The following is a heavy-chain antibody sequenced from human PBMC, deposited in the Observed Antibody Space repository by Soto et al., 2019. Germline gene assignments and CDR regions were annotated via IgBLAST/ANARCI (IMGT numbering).Heavy chain of an antibody. J-gene: IGHJ2*01. CDR1: GFTFINYA. CDR3: ERKVLGSTSRPDWWYFDL. D-gene: IGHD2-2*01. Sequence: EVQLLESGGGLVQPGGSLRLSCVGSGFTFINYAMNWVRQTPGEGLEWVSGISGGGDRTFDADSVKGRFTISRDNSKNTVNLQMISLRADAPAVYYCERKVLGSTSRPDWWYFDLWGRGTLVTVSS. CDR2: ISGGGDRT. V-gene: IGHV3-23*01.